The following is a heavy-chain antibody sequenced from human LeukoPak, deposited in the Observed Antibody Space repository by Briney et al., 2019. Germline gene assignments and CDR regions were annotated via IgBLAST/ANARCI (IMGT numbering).Heavy chain of an antibody. V-gene: IGHV3-23*01. CDR1: GFTFSSYA. CDR3: AKDRRPNNYHASGTHY. D-gene: IGHD3-10*01. Sequence: GGSLRLSCAASGFTFSSYAMSWVRQAPGKGLEWVSAISGSGGSTYYADSVKGRFTISRDNSKNTLYLQMNSLRAEDTAVYYCAKDRRPNNYHASGTHYWGQGTLVTVSS. CDR2: ISGSGGST. J-gene: IGHJ4*02.